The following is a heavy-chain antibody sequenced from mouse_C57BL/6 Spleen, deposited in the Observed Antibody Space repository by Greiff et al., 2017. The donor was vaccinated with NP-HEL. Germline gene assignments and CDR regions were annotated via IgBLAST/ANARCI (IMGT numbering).Heavy chain of an antibody. CDR3: ARETTGFDY. Sequence: EVMLVESGGGLVKPGGSLKLSCAASGFTFSSYAMSWVRQTPEKRLEWVATISDGGSYTYYPDNVKGRFTISRDNAKNNLYLQMSHLKSEDTAMYYCARETTGFDYWGQGTTLTVSS. D-gene: IGHD2-12*01. J-gene: IGHJ2*01. V-gene: IGHV5-4*01. CDR2: ISDGGSYT. CDR1: GFTFSSYA.